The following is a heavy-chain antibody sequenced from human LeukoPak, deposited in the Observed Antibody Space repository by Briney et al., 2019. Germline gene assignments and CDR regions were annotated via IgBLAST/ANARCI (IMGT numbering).Heavy chain of an antibody. CDR3: ASSIVASSTFDY. Sequence: SETLSLTCAVYGGSFSGYYWSWIRQHPGKGLEWIGEINHSGSTNYNPSLKSRVIISVDPAKNQFSLKLSSVTAADTAVYYCASSIVASSTFDYWGQGTLVTVSS. CDR2: INHSGST. J-gene: IGHJ4*02. D-gene: IGHD5-12*01. CDR1: GGSFSGYY. V-gene: IGHV4-34*01.